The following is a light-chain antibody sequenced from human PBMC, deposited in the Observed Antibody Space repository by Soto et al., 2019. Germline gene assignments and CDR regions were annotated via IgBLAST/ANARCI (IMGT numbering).Light chain of an antibody. J-gene: IGLJ7*01. Sequence: QSALTQPASVSGSPGQSITISCTGTSSDVGGYNYVSWYQQHPGKAPKLMIYDVSNRPSGVSNRFSGSKSGNTASLTISGLQAEDEADYYCSSYTSSSTPLYVLFGGGTQLTVL. CDR3: SSYTSSSTPLYVL. CDR2: DVS. CDR1: SSDVGGYNY. V-gene: IGLV2-14*01.